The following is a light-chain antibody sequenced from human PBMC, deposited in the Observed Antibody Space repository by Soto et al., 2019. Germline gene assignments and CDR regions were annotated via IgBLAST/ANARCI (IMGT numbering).Light chain of an antibody. CDR3: QQRYNWPIT. V-gene: IGKV3-11*01. CDR1: QSVSGY. J-gene: IGKJ5*01. CDR2: ADS. Sequence: EIVLTQSPATLSLSPRETAALSSRASQSVSGYIGWYQQKPGQAPRLLIYADSNRATGIPARFSGSGSGTDFTLTISSLEPEDFSVYYCQQRYNWPITFGQGTRLEIK.